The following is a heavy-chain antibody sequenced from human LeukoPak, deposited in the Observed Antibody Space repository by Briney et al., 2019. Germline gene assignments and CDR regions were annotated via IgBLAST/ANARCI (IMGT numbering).Heavy chain of an antibody. V-gene: IGHV4-61*08. CDR2: IYYSGST. CDR3: ARVEPGGYFDY. D-gene: IGHD3-10*01. Sequence: SETLSLTCAVSGGSISSGGYSWSWIRQPPGKGLEWIGYIYYSGSTNYNPSLKSRVTISVDTSKNQFSLKLSSVTAADTAVYYCARVEPGGYFDYWGQGTLVTVSS. CDR1: GGSISSGGYS. J-gene: IGHJ4*02.